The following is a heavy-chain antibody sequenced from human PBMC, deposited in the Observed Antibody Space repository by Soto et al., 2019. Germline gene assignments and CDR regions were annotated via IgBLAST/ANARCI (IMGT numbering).Heavy chain of an antibody. CDR3: ARVRWLDDAFDI. J-gene: IGHJ3*02. CDR2: IYYSGST. CDR1: GGSISSYY. V-gene: IGHV4-59*01. D-gene: IGHD3-10*01. Sequence: SETLSLTCTVSGGSISSYYWSWIRQPPGKGLEWIGYIYYSGSTNYNPSLKSRVTISVDTSKNQFSLKLSSVTAADTAVYYCARVRWLDDAFDIWGQATMVTVSS.